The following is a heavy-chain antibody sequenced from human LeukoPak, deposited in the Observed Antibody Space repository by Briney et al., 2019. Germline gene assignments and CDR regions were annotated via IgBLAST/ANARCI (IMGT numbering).Heavy chain of an antibody. CDR2: IYYTGTT. CDR3: ARGYDY. V-gene: IGHV4-39*07. J-gene: IGHJ4*02. CDR1: GGSLSSSSYY. Sequence: SETLSLTCIVSGGSLSSSSYYWGWIRQPPGKGLEWIGTIYYTGTTYYNPSLKSRVTISVDTSKNHFSLELSSVTAADTAVYYCARGYDYWGQGTLVTVSS.